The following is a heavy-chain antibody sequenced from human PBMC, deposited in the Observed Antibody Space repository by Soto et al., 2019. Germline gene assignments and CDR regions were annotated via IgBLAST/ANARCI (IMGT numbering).Heavy chain of an antibody. D-gene: IGHD3-10*01. V-gene: IGHV6-1*01. CDR3: ARVVSASGSYYFYYGMDV. J-gene: IGHJ6*02. Sequence: SQTLSLTCAISGDSVSSNSAAWNWIRQSPSRGLEWLGRTYYRSKWYNDYAVSVKSRMTINPDTSKNQFSLQLNSATPEDTAVYYCARVVSASGSYYFYYGMDVWGQGTTVTVSS. CDR2: TYYRSKWYN. CDR1: GDSVSSNSAA.